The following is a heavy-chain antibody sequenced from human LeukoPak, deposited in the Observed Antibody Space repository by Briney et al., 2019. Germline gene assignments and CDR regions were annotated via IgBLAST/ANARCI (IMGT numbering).Heavy chain of an antibody. CDR1: GGTFSSYA. Sequence: SVKVSCKASGGTFSSYAISWVRQAPGQGLEWMGGIIPIFGTANYAQKFQGRVTITADESTSTAHMELSSLRSEDTAVYYCARGCSSTSCYGGSWFDPWGQGTLVTVSS. V-gene: IGHV1-69*01. D-gene: IGHD2-2*01. CDR3: ARGCSSTSCYGGSWFDP. J-gene: IGHJ5*02. CDR2: IIPIFGTA.